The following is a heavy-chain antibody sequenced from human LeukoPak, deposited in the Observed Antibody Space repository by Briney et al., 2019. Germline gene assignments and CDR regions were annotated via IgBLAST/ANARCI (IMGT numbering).Heavy chain of an antibody. CDR3: ARRRSYLELELGY. Sequence: GGSLRLSCAASGFTFSSYAMHWVRQAPGKGLEWVAVISYDGSNKYYADSVKGRFTISRDNSKNTLYLQMNSLRAEDTAVYYCARRRSYLELELGYWGQGTQVTASS. CDR2: ISYDGSNK. CDR1: GFTFSSYA. J-gene: IGHJ4*02. V-gene: IGHV3-30-3*01. D-gene: IGHD1-26*01.